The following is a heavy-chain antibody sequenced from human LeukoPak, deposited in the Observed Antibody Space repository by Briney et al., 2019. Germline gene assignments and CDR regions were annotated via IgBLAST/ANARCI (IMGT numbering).Heavy chain of an antibody. CDR2: IYYSGST. CDR1: GDSISNFF. CDR3: ARGVVVVVAATPVFDY. Sequence: SETLSLTCTVSGDSISNFFWSWIRQHPGKGLEWIGYIYYSGSTYYNPSFKSRVTISVDTSKNQFSLKLSSVTAADTAVYYCARGVVVVVAATPVFDYWGQGTLVTVSS. J-gene: IGHJ4*02. D-gene: IGHD2-15*01. V-gene: IGHV4-59*06.